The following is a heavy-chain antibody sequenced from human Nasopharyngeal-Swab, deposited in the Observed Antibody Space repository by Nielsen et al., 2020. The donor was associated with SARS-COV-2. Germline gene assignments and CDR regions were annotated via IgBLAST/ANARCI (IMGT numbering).Heavy chain of an antibody. Sequence: LRLSCTVSGGSISSGDYYWRWIRQPPGKGLEWIGYIYYSGSTYYNPSLKSRVTISVDTSKNQFSLKLSSVTAADTAVYYCARDWELLGFDYWGQGILVTVSS. CDR1: GGSISSGDYY. J-gene: IGHJ4*02. D-gene: IGHD1-26*01. V-gene: IGHV4-30-4*01. CDR3: ARDWELLGFDY. CDR2: IYYSGST.